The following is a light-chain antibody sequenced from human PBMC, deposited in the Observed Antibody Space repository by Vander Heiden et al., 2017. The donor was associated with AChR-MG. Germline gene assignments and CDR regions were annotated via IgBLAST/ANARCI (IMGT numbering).Light chain of an antibody. CDR2: DAS. CDR3: QQRSNWPPWT. CDR1: QSVSSY. J-gene: IGKJ1*01. V-gene: IGKV3-11*01. Sequence: EIVLTPSPATLSLSPGESATLPCRASQSVSSYLAGYQQKPGQAPRLLIYDASNRATGIPARFSGSGSGTDFTLTISSLEPEDFAVYYCQQRSNWPPWTFGQGTKVEIK.